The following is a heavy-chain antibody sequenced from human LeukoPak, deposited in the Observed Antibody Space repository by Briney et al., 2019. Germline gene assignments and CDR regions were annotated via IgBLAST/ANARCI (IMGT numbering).Heavy chain of an antibody. V-gene: IGHV1-69*01. CDR1: GGTFSSYA. Sequence: SVKVSFKASGGTFSSYAISWVRQAPGQGLEWMGGIIPIFGTANYAQKFQGRVTITADESTSTAYMELSSLRSEDTAVYYCAGGYDLGYYYYYGMDVWGQGTTVTVSS. CDR3: AGGYDLGYYYYYGMDV. J-gene: IGHJ6*02. CDR2: IIPIFGTA. D-gene: IGHD5-12*01.